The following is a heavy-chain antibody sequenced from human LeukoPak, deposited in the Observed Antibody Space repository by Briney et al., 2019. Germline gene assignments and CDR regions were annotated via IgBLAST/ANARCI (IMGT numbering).Heavy chain of an antibody. J-gene: IGHJ3*02. CDR1: GGSFSGYY. Sequence: KASETLSLTCAVYGGSFSGYYWSWIRQPPGKGLEWLGEINHSGSTNYNPSLKSRVTISVDTSKNQFSLKLSSVTAADTAVYYCARHISYYDRVSFAFDIWGQGTMVTVSS. CDR2: INHSGST. D-gene: IGHD3-22*01. CDR3: ARHISYYDRVSFAFDI. V-gene: IGHV4-34*01.